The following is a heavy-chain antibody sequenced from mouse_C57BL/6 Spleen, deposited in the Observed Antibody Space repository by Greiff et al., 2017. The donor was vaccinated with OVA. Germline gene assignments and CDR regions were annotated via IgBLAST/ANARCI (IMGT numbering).Heavy chain of an antibody. CDR1: GYTFTSYW. Sequence: QVQLQQPGAELVKPGASVKLSCKASGYTFTSYWMQWVKQRPGQGLEWIGEIDPSDSYTNYNQKFKGKATLSVDTSSSTAYMQHSSLTSEDSAVYYCARGGTGDYYAMDYWGQGTSVTVSS. J-gene: IGHJ4*01. CDR3: ARGGTGDYYAMDY. CDR2: IDPSDSYT. V-gene: IGHV1-50*01. D-gene: IGHD3-3*01.